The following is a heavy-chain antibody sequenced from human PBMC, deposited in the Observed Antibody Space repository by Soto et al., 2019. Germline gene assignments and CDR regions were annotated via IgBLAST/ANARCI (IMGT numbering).Heavy chain of an antibody. CDR3: ARGAPVAAAADIDYYYGMDV. CDR1: GITFSNYW. D-gene: IGHD6-13*01. CDR2: IRQYGGEQ. V-gene: IGHV3-7*05. Sequence: EGQLVESGGGLVQPGGSLRLSCAASGITFSNYWMTWVRQAPGKGLEWVANIRQYGGEQHYVDSVKGRFTISRDNAKHSLYLQVSSLRAEDTAVYYCARGAPVAAAADIDYYYGMDVWGQGTTVTVSS. J-gene: IGHJ6*02.